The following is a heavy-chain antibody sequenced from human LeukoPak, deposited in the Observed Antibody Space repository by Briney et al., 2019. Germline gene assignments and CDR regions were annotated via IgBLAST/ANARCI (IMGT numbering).Heavy chain of an antibody. V-gene: IGHV3-33*08. CDR1: GFTVSSNY. Sequence: GGSLRLSCAVYGFTVSSNYMSWVRQAPGKGLEWVSVIFYDGSKKYYADFVKGRFTISRDNSKNVVCLQMDSLRAEDTAFYYCARSLGETTFDWWGQGTLVTVPS. CDR3: ARSLGETTFDW. CDR2: IFYDGSKK. J-gene: IGHJ4*02. D-gene: IGHD3-16*01.